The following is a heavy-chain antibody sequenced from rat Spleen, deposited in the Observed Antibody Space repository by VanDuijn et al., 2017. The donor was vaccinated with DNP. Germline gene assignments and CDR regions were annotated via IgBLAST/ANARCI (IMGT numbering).Heavy chain of an antibody. CDR3: ARIGPYYYSRDY. Sequence: QVQLKESGPGLVQPSQTLSLTGTVSGFSLTAYTVHWIRQPPGKGPEWMGIIWSNGGTDYSSAIKSRLSISRDTSKSQVFLKMNSLQTEDTAMYFCARIGPYYYSRDYWGQGVMVTVSS. D-gene: IGHD1-1*01. CDR2: IWSNGGT. V-gene: IGHV2-19*01. J-gene: IGHJ2*01. CDR1: GFSLTAYT.